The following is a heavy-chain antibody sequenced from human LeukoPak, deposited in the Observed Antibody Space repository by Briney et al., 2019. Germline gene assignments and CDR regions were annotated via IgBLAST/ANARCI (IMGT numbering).Heavy chain of an antibody. CDR2: ISSSGNI. V-gene: IGHV3-48*01. D-gene: IGHD6-19*01. CDR1: GLTLSSNS. Sequence: GGSLRLSCAASGLTLSSNSMNWVRQAPGKGLEWLSYISSSGNIYYADSVRGRFTISRDNAKNSLYLQMNSLRAEDTAVYYCARDRRSYGSGWYYFDYWGRGTLVTVSS. CDR3: ARDRRSYGSGWYYFDY. J-gene: IGHJ4*02.